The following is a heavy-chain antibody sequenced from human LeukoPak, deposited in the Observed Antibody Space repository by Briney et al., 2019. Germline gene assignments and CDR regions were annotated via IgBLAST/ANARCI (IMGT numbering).Heavy chain of an antibody. J-gene: IGHJ4*02. CDR2: INSDGSST. CDR3: ARSSVGFDY. Sequence: PGGSLRLSCAASGFTFSTYWMHWVRQAPGKGLVWVSRINSDGSSTSDADFVKGRFTISRDNAKNTLYLQMNSLRAEDTAVYYCARSSVGFDYWGQGTLVTVSS. V-gene: IGHV3-74*01. CDR1: GFTFSTYW.